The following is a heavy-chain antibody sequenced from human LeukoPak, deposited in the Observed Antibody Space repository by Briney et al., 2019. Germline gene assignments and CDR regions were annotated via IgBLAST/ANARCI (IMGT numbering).Heavy chain of an antibody. Sequence: ASVKVSCKASGYTFTGYYMHWVRQAPGQGLEWLGRINPNSGGTNDAQNFQGRVTMTRVTSMNTAYMELSRLRGDDTAVYYCARDRSGYSYGEPLDHWGQGTLVIVSS. V-gene: IGHV1-2*06. D-gene: IGHD5-18*01. CDR1: GYTFTGYY. CDR3: ARDRSGYSYGEPLDH. CDR2: INPNSGGT. J-gene: IGHJ4*02.